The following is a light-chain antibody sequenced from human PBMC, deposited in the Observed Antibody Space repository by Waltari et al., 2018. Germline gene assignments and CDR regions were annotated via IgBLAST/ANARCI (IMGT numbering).Light chain of an antibody. Sequence: HSALTQPASVSGSPGQSITFSCTGTRTDIGDAYYASWYQQYAGRAPKLMIYDVSNRPSGVSNRFSGSKCGNTASLTISGLQAEDEATYYCSSSANLSGWLFGGGTKLTVL. V-gene: IGLV2-14*03. CDR3: SSSANLSGWL. CDR2: DVS. CDR1: RTDIGDAYY. J-gene: IGLJ3*02.